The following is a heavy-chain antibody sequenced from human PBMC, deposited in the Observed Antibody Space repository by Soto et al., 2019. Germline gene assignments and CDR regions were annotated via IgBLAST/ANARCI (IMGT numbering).Heavy chain of an antibody. V-gene: IGHV1-8*01. J-gene: IGHJ6*02. CDR1: GYTFTSYD. CDR3: ARHPHGYGSGSYDYYGMDV. CDR2: MNPNSGNT. Sequence: ASVKVSCKASGYTFTSYDINWVRQATGQGLEWMGWMNPNSGNTGYAQKFQGRVTMTRNTSISTAYMELSSLRSEDTAVYYCARHPHGYGSGSYDYYGMDVWGQGTTVTVSS. D-gene: IGHD3-10*01.